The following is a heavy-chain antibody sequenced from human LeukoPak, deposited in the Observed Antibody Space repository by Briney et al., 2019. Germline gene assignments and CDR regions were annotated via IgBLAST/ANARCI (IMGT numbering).Heavy chain of an antibody. V-gene: IGHV1-18*01. CDR1: GYTFTSYG. CDR3: ARDTRFLEWLLDAFDI. D-gene: IGHD3-3*01. CDR2: ISAYNGNT. Sequence: GASVKVSCKASGYTFTSYGISWVRQAPGQGLEWMGWISAYNGNTNYAQKLQGRVTMTTDTSTSTAYMELRSLRSDDTAVYYCARDTRFLEWLLDAFDIWGQGTMVTVSS. J-gene: IGHJ3*02.